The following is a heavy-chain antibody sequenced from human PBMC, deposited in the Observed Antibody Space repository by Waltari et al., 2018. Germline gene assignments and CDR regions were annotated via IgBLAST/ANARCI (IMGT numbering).Heavy chain of an antibody. V-gene: IGHV4-34*01. CDR2: SNDSGST. CDR1: GGSFSSYY. D-gene: IGHD1-26*01. Sequence: QVQLQQWGAGLLKPSETLSLTCAVYGGSFSSYYWSWIRPPPGKGLEWIGESNDSGSTNYNPSLKIRVTISVDTSKNQFSLKLRSVTAADTAVYYCARFKEHRRPRLYWYFDLWGRGTLVTVSS. CDR3: ARFKEHRRPRLYWYFDL. J-gene: IGHJ2*01.